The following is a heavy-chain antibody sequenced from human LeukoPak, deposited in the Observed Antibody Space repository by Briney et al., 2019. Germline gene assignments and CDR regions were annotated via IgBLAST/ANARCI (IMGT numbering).Heavy chain of an antibody. D-gene: IGHD4-17*01. CDR1: GFTFSSYA. V-gene: IGHV3-23*01. J-gene: IGHJ5*02. CDR3: AKDYGDYVARSDWLDP. Sequence: GGSLRLSCAASGFTFSSYAMSWIRQPPGKGLEWVSAISGSGGSTYYADSLNGRFTISRENSENTLYLQMNSLRAEDTAIYYCAKDYGDYVARSDWLDPWGQGTLVTVSS. CDR2: ISGSGGST.